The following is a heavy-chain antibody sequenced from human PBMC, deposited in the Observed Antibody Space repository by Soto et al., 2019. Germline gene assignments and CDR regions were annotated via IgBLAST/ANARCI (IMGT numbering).Heavy chain of an antibody. J-gene: IGHJ4*02. CDR2: IFSNDEK. D-gene: IGHD3-16*02. V-gene: IGHV2-26*01. CDR3: ARIQDYVWGSYPYDV. Sequence: SGPTLVNPTDTLTLTCTVSGFSLNDARVGVSWIRQPPGRALEWLAHIFSNDEKSYSTSLYNRLAISKDTSKSQVVLTMTNMGPVDTATYFCARIQDYVWGSYPYDVWGQGSLVTVSS. CDR1: GFSLNDARVG.